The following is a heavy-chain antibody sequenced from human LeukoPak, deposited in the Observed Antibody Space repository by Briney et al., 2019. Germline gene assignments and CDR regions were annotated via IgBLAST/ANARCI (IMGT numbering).Heavy chain of an antibody. Sequence: PGGSLRLSCAGSGFTFSSHWIGWVRQAPGKGLEWVSSISSGSTYMYYADSVKGRFTISRDNVQNSMYLQMNSLRAEDTAVYYCGRVGGRSKAAKGDAFDIWGQGTMVTVSS. V-gene: IGHV3-21*01. J-gene: IGHJ3*02. D-gene: IGHD6-6*01. CDR2: ISSGSTYM. CDR3: GRVGGRSKAAKGDAFDI. CDR1: GFTFSSHW.